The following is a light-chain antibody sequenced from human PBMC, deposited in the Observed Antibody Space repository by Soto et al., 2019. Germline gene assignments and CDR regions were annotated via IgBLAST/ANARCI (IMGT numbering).Light chain of an antibody. CDR1: QSISSN. CDR3: QQYNTWPPWT. CDR2: GAS. J-gene: IGKJ1*01. V-gene: IGKV3-15*01. Sequence: EIVMTQSPATLSVSPGERATLSCRASQSISSNFAWYQQKPGQAPRLLIYGASTRATGIPARVSGSGSGTEFTLPISGLQSEDFAVYYCQQYNTWPPWTFGQGTKVEIK.